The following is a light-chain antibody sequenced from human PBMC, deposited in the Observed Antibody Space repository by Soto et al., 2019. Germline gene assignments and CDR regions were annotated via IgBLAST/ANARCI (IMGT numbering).Light chain of an antibody. CDR3: QQYNNWPLF. CDR1: QSVDSN. V-gene: IGKV3-15*01. J-gene: IGKJ3*01. CDR2: GAS. Sequence: EIVMTHSPATLSVSPGERATLSCRPSQSVDSNLAWYQQKPGQAPRLLIYGASTRATGIPARFSGSGSGTEFTLTISSLQSEDFAVYYCQQYNNWPLFFGPGTKVDIK.